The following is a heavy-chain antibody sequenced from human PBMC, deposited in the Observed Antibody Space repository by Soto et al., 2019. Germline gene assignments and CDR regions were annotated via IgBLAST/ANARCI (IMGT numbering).Heavy chain of an antibody. V-gene: IGHV4-38-2*01. J-gene: IGHJ6*02. D-gene: IGHD6-19*01. CDR1: GYSITSGYY. CDR2: IYHSGST. Sequence: PSETLALTCPVSGYSITSGYYWGWIRQPPGKWLEWIGSIYHSGSTYYNPSLKSRVTISVDTSKNQFSLKLSSVTAADTAVYYCARRLTEGWTSYYYYYGMDVWGQGTTVTVSS. CDR3: ARRLTEGWTSYYYYYGMDV.